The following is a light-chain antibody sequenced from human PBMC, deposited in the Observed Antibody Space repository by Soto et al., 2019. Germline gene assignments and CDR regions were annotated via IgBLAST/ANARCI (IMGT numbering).Light chain of an antibody. J-gene: IGKJ1*01. CDR1: QSISSW. V-gene: IGKV1-5*03. CDR2: KAS. CDR3: QQYNSYSKT. Sequence: DIQPTQSPSTLSASVGDRVTITCRASQSISSWLAWYQQKPGKAPKLLIYKASSLESGVPSRFSGSGSGTEFTLTISSLQPDDFATYYCQQYNSYSKTFGQGTKVDIK.